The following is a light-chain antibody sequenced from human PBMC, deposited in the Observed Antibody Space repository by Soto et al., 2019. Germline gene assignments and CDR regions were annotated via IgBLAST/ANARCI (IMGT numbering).Light chain of an antibody. CDR3: QQYNSYLVT. J-gene: IGKJ4*01. Sequence: DIQMTQSPSTLSASVGDRVTITCRASQSVVKWLAWYQQKPGKAPKLLIYDASSLQSGVPSRFSGSGSGTEFTLTISSLQPDDFATYYCQQYNSYLVTFGGGTKVEIE. CDR2: DAS. V-gene: IGKV1-5*01. CDR1: QSVVKW.